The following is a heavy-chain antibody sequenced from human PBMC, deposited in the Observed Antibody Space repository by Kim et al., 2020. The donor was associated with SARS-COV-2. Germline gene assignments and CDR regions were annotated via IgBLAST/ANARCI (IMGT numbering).Heavy chain of an antibody. Sequence: GGSLRLSCAASGFTFSSYGMHWVRQAPGKGLEWVAVISYDGSNKYYADSVKGRFTISRDNSKNTLYLQMNSLRAEDTAVYYCARDAYYYGSGSPFDYWGQGTRVTVSS. D-gene: IGHD3-10*01. CDR3: ARDAYYYGSGSPFDY. V-gene: IGHV3-33*05. J-gene: IGHJ4*02. CDR2: ISYDGSNK. CDR1: GFTFSSYG.